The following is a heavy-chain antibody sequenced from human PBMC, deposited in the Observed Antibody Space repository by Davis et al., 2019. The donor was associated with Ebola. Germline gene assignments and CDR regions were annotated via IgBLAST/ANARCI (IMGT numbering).Heavy chain of an antibody. CDR1: GGSINNYY. D-gene: IGHD3-10*01. CDR3: ARHRGASFDS. V-gene: IGHV4-59*08. CDR2: INHSGST. J-gene: IGHJ4*02. Sequence: MPGGSLRLSCTVSGGSINNYYWTWIRQAQGKGLEWIGEINHSGSTNYNPSLKSRVTISVDRSKNQFSLKLSSMTAADTAIYYCARHRGASFDSWGQGALVTVSS.